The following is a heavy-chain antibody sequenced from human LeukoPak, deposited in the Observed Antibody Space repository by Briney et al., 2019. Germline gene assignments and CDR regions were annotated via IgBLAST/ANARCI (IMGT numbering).Heavy chain of an antibody. CDR1: GFTVSNNY. CDR2: TYSDSST. D-gene: IGHD2-21*02. Sequence: PGGSLRLSCAGSGFTVSNNYMSWVRQAPGKGLEWVSITYSDSSTNYADSVKGRFTISRDTSQNTLSLQMNSLRAEDTAVYYCVRKNRDFNAAFDIWGQGTVVTVSS. J-gene: IGHJ3*02. V-gene: IGHV3-53*01. CDR3: VRKNRDFNAAFDI.